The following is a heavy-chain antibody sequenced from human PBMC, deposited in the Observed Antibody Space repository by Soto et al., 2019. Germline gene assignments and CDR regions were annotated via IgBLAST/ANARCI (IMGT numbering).Heavy chain of an antibody. J-gene: IGHJ5*02. D-gene: IGHD6-6*01. Sequence: QLQLQESGPGLVKPSETLSLTCTVSGGSISSSSYYWGWIRQPPGKGLEWIGRIYYSGSTYYNPSFTSRVTIAVDTSKHQFSLKLSSVTAADTAVYYCARPKYSSSSGIWWFDPWGQGTLVTVSS. V-gene: IGHV4-39*01. CDR2: IYYSGST. CDR3: ARPKYSSSSGIWWFDP. CDR1: GGSISSSSYY.